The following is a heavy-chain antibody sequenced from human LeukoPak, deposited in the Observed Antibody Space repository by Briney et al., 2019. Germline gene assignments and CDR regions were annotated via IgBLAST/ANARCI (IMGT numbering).Heavy chain of an antibody. CDR2: ISSSSSYI. CDR1: GFTFRSYT. D-gene: IGHD4-17*01. CDR3: VRDLRY. Sequence: GGSLRLSCAASGFTFRSYTMNWVRQAPGKGLEWVSSISSSSSYIYYAGSVKGGFTISRDNAKNSLYLQMNSLRAEDTAVYYCVRDLRYWGQGILVTVSS. V-gene: IGHV3-21*01. J-gene: IGHJ4*02.